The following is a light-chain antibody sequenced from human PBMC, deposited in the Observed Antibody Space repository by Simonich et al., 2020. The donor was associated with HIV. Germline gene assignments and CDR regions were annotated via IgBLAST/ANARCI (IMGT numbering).Light chain of an antibody. CDR3: QSYDSSNLWV. Sequence: NFMLTQPHSVSESPGKTVTISCTRSRGSIASNYVKWYQQRPGSSPTTVIFEDNQRPSGVPDRFSGSIDSSSTSASLTISGLKTEDEADYYCQSYDSSNLWVFGGGTKLTVL. V-gene: IGLV6-57*01. CDR1: RGSIASNY. CDR2: EDN. J-gene: IGLJ3*02.